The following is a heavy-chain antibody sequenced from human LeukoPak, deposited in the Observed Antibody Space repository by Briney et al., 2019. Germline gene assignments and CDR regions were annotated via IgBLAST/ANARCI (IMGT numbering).Heavy chain of an antibody. CDR3: ARQDSSDWQQGFDY. J-gene: IGHJ4*02. D-gene: IGHD6-19*01. CDR2: IYPDDSDT. CDR1: GYSFPSYW. Sequence: GESLKISCKASGYSFPSYWIGWVRQMPGKGLEWVATIYPDDSDTRYSPAFEGQVTLSVDKSINTAYLQWSSLKASDTAMYYCARQDSSDWQQGFDYWGQGTLVTVSS. V-gene: IGHV5-51*01.